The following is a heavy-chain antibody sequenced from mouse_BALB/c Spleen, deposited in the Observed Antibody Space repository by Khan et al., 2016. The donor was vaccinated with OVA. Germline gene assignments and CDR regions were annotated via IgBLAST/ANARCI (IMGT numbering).Heavy chain of an antibody. D-gene: IGHD1-1*01. CDR2: ISYSGNT. J-gene: IGHJ2*01. CDR3: ARVYGGDFDY. Sequence: VQLQQPGPGLVKPSQSLSLTCTVTGYSITTDYAWNWIRQFPGNKLEWMGFISYSGNTKYNPSLKSRISISRDTSTNQFFLQLKSVTTEDTARYYCARVYGGDFDYWGQGTTLTVSS. CDR1: GYSITTDYA. V-gene: IGHV3-2*02.